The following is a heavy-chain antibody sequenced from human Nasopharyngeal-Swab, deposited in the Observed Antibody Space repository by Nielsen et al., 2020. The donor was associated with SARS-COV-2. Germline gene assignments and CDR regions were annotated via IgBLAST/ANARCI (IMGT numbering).Heavy chain of an antibody. D-gene: IGHD6-13*01. Sequence: GGSLRLSCVASGYSFRTYGMSWVRQAPGKGLEWVAAIVGSGDISGSGGNTYYADSVKGRFTISRDNSKNTLSLQMNSLRAEDTAVYYCVRDITAPGSTEYFHHWGQGTLVTVSS. CDR3: VRDITAPGSTEYFHH. J-gene: IGHJ1*01. V-gene: IGHV3-23*01. CDR2: IVGSGDISGSGGNT. CDR1: GYSFRTYG.